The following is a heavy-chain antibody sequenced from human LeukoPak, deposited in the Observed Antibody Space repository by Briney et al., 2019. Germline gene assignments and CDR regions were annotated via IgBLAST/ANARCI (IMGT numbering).Heavy chain of an antibody. D-gene: IGHD2-15*01. J-gene: IGHJ4*02. Sequence: PGGSLRLSCVASGFTFSSYGMHWVRQAPGKGLEWVAVISYDGSNKYYADSVKGRFTISRDNSKNTLYLQMNSLRAEDTAVYYCAKLPSAAGTPSDYWGQGTLVTVSS. CDR3: AKLPSAAGTPSDY. CDR1: GFTFSSYG. CDR2: ISYDGSNK. V-gene: IGHV3-30*18.